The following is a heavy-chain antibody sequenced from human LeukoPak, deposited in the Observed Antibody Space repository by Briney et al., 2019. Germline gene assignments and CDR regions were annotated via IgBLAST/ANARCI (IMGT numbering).Heavy chain of an antibody. Sequence: PSETLSLTCAVYGGSFSGYYWSWIRQPPEKGLEWIGEINHSGSTNYNPSLKSRVTISLDTSKNQFSLKLSSVTAADTAVYYCARASLWFGDPPDYWGQGTLVTVSS. CDR3: ARASLWFGDPPDY. V-gene: IGHV4-34*01. CDR1: GGSFSGYY. CDR2: INHSGST. J-gene: IGHJ4*02. D-gene: IGHD3-10*01.